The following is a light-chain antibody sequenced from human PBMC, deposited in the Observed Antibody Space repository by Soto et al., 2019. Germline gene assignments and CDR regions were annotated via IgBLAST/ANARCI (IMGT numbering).Light chain of an antibody. CDR3: YRDTSFSRT. Sequence: DIQMTQSPSTVSASVGDRVTITCRASQSISSCLAWYQQKPGKAPKLLIYAASSSQSGVPSRFSGSGSGTGATLTISSMQPEDFATYYCYRDTSFSRTFGPGTKLEIK. CDR2: AAS. J-gene: IGKJ2*02. V-gene: IGKV1-12*01. CDR1: QSISSC.